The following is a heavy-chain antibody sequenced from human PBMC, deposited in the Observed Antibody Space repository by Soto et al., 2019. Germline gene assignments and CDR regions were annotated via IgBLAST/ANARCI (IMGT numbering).Heavy chain of an antibody. Sequence: GVSVHGSWKAGGGGLVSCAMSRVRQATGTGLEWMGGIIPILGTANYAQKFQGRVTITADESTSTAYMELSSLRSEDTAVYYCARVRIGYSSGWNWFDPWGQGTLVSVSS. V-gene: IGHV1-69*13. CDR1: GGGLVSCA. CDR2: IIPILGTA. D-gene: IGHD6-19*01. CDR3: ARVRIGYSSGWNWFDP. J-gene: IGHJ5*02.